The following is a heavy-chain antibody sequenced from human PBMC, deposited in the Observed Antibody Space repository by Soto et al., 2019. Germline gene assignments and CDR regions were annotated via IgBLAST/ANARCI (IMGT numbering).Heavy chain of an antibody. CDR2: IIPILGIA. J-gene: IGHJ4*02. CDR1: GGTFSSYT. CDR3: AGVGYSTVAAAGADD. D-gene: IGHD6-13*01. V-gene: IGHV1-69*02. Sequence: QVQLVQSGAEVKKPGSSVKVSCKASGGTFSSYTISWVRQAPGQGLEWMGRIIPILGIANYAQKFQGRVTIAADESENTAYIELSSVRAEDTAVYNWAGVGYSTVAAAGADDWGQGTLGTVSS.